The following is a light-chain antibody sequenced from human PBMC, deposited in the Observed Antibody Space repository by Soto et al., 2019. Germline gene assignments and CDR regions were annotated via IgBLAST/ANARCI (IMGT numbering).Light chain of an antibody. CDR3: QLRSNWAFT. Sequence: EIVLTQSPATLSLSPGERATLSCRTSQSVTNYLAWYQQKPGQAPRLLIYAASNRATGIPARFSGSGARADCTLTISSLEPEDFGGYYCQLRSNWAFTCGPGIKVDI. V-gene: IGKV3-11*01. CDR2: AAS. CDR1: QSVTNY. J-gene: IGKJ3*01.